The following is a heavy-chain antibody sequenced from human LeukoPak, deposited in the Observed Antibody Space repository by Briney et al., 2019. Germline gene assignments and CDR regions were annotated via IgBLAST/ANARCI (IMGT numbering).Heavy chain of an antibody. D-gene: IGHD3-22*01. CDR3: AKDRGAWAYDSSGYDY. CDR2: IIGSGGST. J-gene: IGHJ4*02. CDR1: GFTFTSNP. Sequence: QPGGSLRLSCAASGFTFTSNPRTWSRQPPGKGLDGSPPIIGSGGSTYYADSVKGRFTISRDNSKNTLYLQMNSLRAEDTAVYYCAKDRGAWAYDSSGYDYWGQGTLVTVSS. V-gene: IGHV3-23*01.